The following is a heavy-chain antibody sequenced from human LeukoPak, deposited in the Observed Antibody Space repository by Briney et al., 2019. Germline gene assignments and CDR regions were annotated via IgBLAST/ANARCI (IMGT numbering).Heavy chain of an antibody. CDR2: IKQDGSEK. D-gene: IGHD6-6*01. V-gene: IGHV3-7*01. J-gene: IGHJ4*02. Sequence: GGSLRLSCAASGFTFSDYWMTWVRQAPGKGPEWVANIKQDGSEKYYVDSVRGRFTISRDNAKNSLFLQMNSLRVEDTAVYYCARRGGSSSRRSPIDYWGQGTLVTVS. CDR1: GFTFSDYW. CDR3: ARRGGSSSRRSPIDY.